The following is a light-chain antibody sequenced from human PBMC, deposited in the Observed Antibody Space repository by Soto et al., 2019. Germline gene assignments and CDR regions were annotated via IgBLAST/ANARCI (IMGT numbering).Light chain of an antibody. J-gene: IGKJ1*01. Sequence: IVLTQSPGTLSLSPGERATLSCRASPSVSSSYLAWYQQKPGQAPRLLIYGASSRATGIPDRFSGSGSGTEFTLTISSLQSEDFAVYFCQQYNNWPRTFGQGTKVDIK. CDR2: GAS. CDR1: PSVSSSY. V-gene: IGKV3-20*01. CDR3: QQYNNWPRT.